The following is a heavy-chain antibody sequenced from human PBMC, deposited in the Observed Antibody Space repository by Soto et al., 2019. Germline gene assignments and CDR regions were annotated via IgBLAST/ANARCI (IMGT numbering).Heavy chain of an antibody. CDR3: ARGLRFLEWLSQNWFDP. J-gene: IGHJ5*02. CDR2: IYYSGST. Sequence: SETLSLTCTVSGGSISSSSYYWGWIRQTPGKGLEWIGSIYYSGSTYYNPSLKSRVTISVDTSKNQFSLKLSSVTAADTAVYYCARGLRFLEWLSQNWFDPWGQGTLVTVSS. CDR1: GGSISSSSYY. D-gene: IGHD3-3*01. V-gene: IGHV4-39*01.